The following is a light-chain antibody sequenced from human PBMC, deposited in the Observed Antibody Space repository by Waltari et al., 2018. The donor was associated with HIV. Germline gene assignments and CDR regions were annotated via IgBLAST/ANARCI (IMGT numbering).Light chain of an antibody. J-gene: IGKJ5*01. CDR2: GAS. CDR3: QQNSYWLLIT. Sequence: EIVMTQSPATLSVSPGERATLPCRASQSVGTKVAWYQQKPGQSPSLLIYGASIRATASPARFSGSGSGMEVTLTISSLQSEDVAVYYCQQNSYWLLITFGQGTRLEI. V-gene: IGKV3-15*01. CDR1: QSVGTK.